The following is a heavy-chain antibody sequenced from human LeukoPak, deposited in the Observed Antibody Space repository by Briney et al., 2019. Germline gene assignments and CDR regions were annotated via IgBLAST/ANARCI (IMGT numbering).Heavy chain of an antibody. Sequence: SETLSLTCAIYGGSLSGSSWNWIRQPPGKGLEWIGEINHSGSTNYNPSLKSRVTISVDTSKNQFSLKLSSVTAADTAVYYCARHHWDYYGSGSYYTPGGWFDPWGQGTLGTVSS. J-gene: IGHJ5*02. D-gene: IGHD3-10*01. CDR2: INHSGST. CDR1: GGSLSGSS. CDR3: ARHHWDYYGSGSYYTPGGWFDP. V-gene: IGHV4-34*01.